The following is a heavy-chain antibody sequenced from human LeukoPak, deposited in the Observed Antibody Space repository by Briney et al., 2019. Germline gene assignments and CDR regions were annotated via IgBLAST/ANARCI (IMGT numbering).Heavy chain of an antibody. D-gene: IGHD4-17*01. J-gene: IGHJ4*02. CDR1: GFTFSSYG. CDR3: AREDYGDPDY. CDR2: IRYDGSIK. Sequence: PGGSLRLSCAPSGFTFSSYGMHWVRQAPGKGLEWVAFIRYDGSIKYYADSVKGRFTISRDNSKNTLYLQLNSLRAEDTAIYYCAREDYGDPDYWGQGTLVTVSS. V-gene: IGHV3-30*02.